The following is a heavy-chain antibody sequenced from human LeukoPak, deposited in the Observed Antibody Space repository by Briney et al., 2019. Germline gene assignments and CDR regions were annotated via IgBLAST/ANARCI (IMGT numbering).Heavy chain of an antibody. V-gene: IGHV1-8*01. J-gene: IGHJ6*03. CDR1: GYTFTSYD. D-gene: IGHD3-3*01. CDR2: MNPNRGNT. CDR3: ARAWNDFWSGYSPIVGYMDV. Sequence: ASVKVSCKASGYTFTSYDINWVRQATGQGLEWMGWMNPNRGNTGYAQKFQGRVTMTRNTSISTAYMELSSLRSEDTAVYYCARAWNDFWSGYSPIVGYMDVWGKGTTVTVSS.